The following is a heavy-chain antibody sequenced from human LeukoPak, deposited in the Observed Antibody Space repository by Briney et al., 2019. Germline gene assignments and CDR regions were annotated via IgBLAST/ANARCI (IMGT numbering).Heavy chain of an antibody. J-gene: IGHJ5*02. Sequence: ASVKVSCKASGYTFTSYAMHWVRQAPGQRLEWMGWINAGNGNTKYSQKFQGRVTITRDTSASTAYMELSSLRSEGTAVYYCARQGGLLWFGELYNWFDPWGQGTLVTVSS. CDR3: ARQGGLLWFGELYNWFDP. CDR1: GYTFTSYA. V-gene: IGHV1-3*01. CDR2: INAGNGNT. D-gene: IGHD3-10*01.